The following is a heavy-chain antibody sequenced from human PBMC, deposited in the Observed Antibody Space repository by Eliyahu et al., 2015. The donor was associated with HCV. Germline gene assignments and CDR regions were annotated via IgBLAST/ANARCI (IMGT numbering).Heavy chain of an antibody. V-gene: IGHV3-72*01. CDR2: VRKKVDRYTT. J-gene: IGHJ4*02. CDR3: SRRTDCSGDNCPYDH. D-gene: IGHD2-15*01. CDR1: GFTFSDHY. Sequence: EVQLVESGGGLVQPGGSLRLSCAASGFTFSDHYMDWVRQAPGKGLEWVGRVRKKVDRYTTQYAASVKGRFTISRDDSKRSLYLQMNSLKTEDTAVYYCSRRTDCSGDNCPYDHWGQGTLVTVSS.